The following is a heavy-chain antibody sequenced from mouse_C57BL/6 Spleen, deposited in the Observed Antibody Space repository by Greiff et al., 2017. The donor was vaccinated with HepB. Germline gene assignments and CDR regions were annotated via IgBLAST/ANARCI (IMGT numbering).Heavy chain of an antibody. CDR3: ARYYGSSYYYAMDY. V-gene: IGHV5-17*01. CDR1: GFTFSDYG. D-gene: IGHD1-1*01. Sequence: EVNLVESGGGLVKPGGSLKLSCAASGFTFSDYGMHWVRQAPEKGLEWVAYISSGSSTIYYADTVKGRFTISRDKAKNTLFLQMTSLRSEDTAMYYCARYYGSSYYYAMDYWGQGTSVTVSS. J-gene: IGHJ4*01. CDR2: ISSGSSTI.